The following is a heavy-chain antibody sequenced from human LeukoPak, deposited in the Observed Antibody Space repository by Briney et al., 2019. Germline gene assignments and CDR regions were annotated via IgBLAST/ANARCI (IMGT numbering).Heavy chain of an antibody. CDR2: IYYSGST. V-gene: IGHV4-39*01. D-gene: IGHD6-13*01. Sequence: SETLSLTCTVSGGSISSSSYYWGWIRQPPGKGLEWIGSIYYSGSTYYNPSLKSRVTISVDTSKNQFSPKLSSVTAADTAVYYCARGFWIAAAPTDWGQGTLVAVSS. CDR1: GGSISSSSYY. J-gene: IGHJ4*02. CDR3: ARGFWIAAAPTD.